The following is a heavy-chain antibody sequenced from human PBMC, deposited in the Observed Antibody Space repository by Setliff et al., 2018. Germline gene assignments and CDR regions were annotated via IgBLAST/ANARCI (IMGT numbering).Heavy chain of an antibody. V-gene: IGHV1-2*02. Sequence: GASVKVSCKASGYTFTGYYMHWVRQAPGQGLEWMGWINPNSGGTNPAQEFQGRVTMTRDTSISTAYMELSSLTSEDTAVYYCAREGVHTWSSTDYHYYMDVWGRGTTVTVSS. D-gene: IGHD2-21*01. CDR1: GYTFTGYY. CDR3: AREGVHTWSSTDYHYYMDV. J-gene: IGHJ6*03. CDR2: INPNSGGT.